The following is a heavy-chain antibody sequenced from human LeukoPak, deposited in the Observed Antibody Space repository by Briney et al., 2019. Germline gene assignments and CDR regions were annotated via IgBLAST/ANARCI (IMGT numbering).Heavy chain of an antibody. CDR2: ISAYNGNT. J-gene: IGHJ4*02. Sequence: ASVKVSCKASGYTFTSYGISWVRQAPGQGLEWMGWISAYNGNTNYAQKLQGRVTMTTDTSTSTAYMELRSLRSDDTAVYYCAREAIMITFGGVIAHFDYWGQGTLVTVSS. CDR3: AREAIMITFGGVIAHFDY. D-gene: IGHD3-16*02. V-gene: IGHV1-18*01. CDR1: GYTFTSYG.